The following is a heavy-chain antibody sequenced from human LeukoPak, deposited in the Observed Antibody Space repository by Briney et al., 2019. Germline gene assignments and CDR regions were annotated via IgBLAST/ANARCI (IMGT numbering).Heavy chain of an antibody. CDR2: IYTSGST. J-gene: IGHJ6*03. Sequence: SETLSLTCTVSGDSISSGDYYWSWIRQPAGKGLEWIGRIYTSGSTNYNPSLKSRVTMSVDTSKNQFSLKLSSVTAADTAVYYCAREATVVTHLLHYYYYMDVWGKGTTVTISS. CDR3: AREATVVTHLLHYYYYMDV. V-gene: IGHV4-61*02. D-gene: IGHD4-23*01. CDR1: GDSISSGDYY.